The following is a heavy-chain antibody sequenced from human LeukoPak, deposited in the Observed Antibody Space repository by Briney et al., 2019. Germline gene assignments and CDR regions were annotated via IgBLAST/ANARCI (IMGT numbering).Heavy chain of an antibody. D-gene: IGHD2-15*01. V-gene: IGHV3-30*18. CDR3: AKSEEDAWSDAFDI. CDR1: GFTFSNYD. J-gene: IGHJ3*02. CDR2: ISYDGINK. Sequence: GGSLRLSCAASGFTFSNYDMQWVRQAPGKGLEWVAVISYDGINKYYGDYVKGQFTISRDNSKNTLYLQMTSLRPEDTAVYYCAKSEEDAWSDAFDIWGQGTMVIVSS.